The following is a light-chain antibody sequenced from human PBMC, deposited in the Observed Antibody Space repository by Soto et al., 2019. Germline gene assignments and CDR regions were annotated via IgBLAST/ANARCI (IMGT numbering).Light chain of an antibody. J-gene: IGLJ1*01. CDR1: VGL. V-gene: IGLV2-14*02. CDR3: CLYRSGGTFV. Sequence: QSVLTQPASVSGSPGQSITISCTGTVGLVSWYQQHPGKVPKLIIYDDTKRPSGVSSRFSGSKSGNTASLTISGLQTEDEADYYCCLYRSGGTFVFGSGTKVTVL. CDR2: DDT.